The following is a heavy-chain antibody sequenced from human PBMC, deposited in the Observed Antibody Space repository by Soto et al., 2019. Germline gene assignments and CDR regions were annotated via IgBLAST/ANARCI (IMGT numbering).Heavy chain of an antibody. CDR3: ARIYYYDSSGPIDY. D-gene: IGHD3-22*01. CDR2: IYYSGST. CDR1: GGSISSYY. V-gene: IGHV4-59*01. J-gene: IGHJ4*02. Sequence: SETLSLTCTVSGGSISSYYWSWIRQPPGKGLEWIAYIYYSGSTNYNPSLKSRVTISVDTSKNQFSLKLSSVTAADTAVYYCARIYYYDSSGPIDYWGQGTLVTVSS.